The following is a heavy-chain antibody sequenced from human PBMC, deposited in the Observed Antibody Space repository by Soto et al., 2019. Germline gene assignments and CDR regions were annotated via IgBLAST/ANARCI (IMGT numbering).Heavy chain of an antibody. CDR3: ASSGWYSGNWFDP. CDR2: IYYSGST. CDR1: GGSISSYY. D-gene: IGHD6-19*01. V-gene: IGHV4-59*08. Sequence: SETLSLTCTVSGGSISSYYWSWIRQPPGKGLEWIGYIYYSGSTNYNPSLKSRVTISVDTSKNQFSLKLSSVTAADTAVYYCASSGWYSGNWFDPWGQGTLVTVSS. J-gene: IGHJ5*02.